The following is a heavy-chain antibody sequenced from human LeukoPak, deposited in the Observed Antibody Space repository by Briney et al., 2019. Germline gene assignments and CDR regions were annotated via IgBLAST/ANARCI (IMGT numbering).Heavy chain of an antibody. J-gene: IGHJ3*02. CDR1: GGTFSSYA. CDR2: IIPILGTA. Sequence: SVKVSCKASGGTFSSYAISWVRQAPGQGLEWMGGIIPILGTANYAQKFQGRVTITADESTSTAYMELSRLRSDDTAVYYCARTLVVINDAFDIWGQGTMVTVSS. V-gene: IGHV1-69*01. D-gene: IGHD3-22*01. CDR3: ARTLVVINDAFDI.